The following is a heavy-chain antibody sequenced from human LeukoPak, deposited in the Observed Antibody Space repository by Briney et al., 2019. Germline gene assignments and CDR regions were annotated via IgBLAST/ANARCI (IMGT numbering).Heavy chain of an antibody. D-gene: IGHD5-18*01. CDR3: AREIQLFSARFDP. V-gene: IGHV1-2*02. CDR2: INPNSGGT. CDR1: GYTFTGYY. Sequence: GASVKVSCKASGYTFTGYYMHWVRQAPGQGLEWMGWINPNSGGTNYAQKFQGRVTMTRDTSISTAYMELSGLRSDDTAVYYCAREIQLFSARFDPWGQGTLVTVSS. J-gene: IGHJ5*02.